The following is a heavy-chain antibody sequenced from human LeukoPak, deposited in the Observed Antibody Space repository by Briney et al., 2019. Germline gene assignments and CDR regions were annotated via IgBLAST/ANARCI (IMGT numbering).Heavy chain of an antibody. CDR1: GFTVCGNN. J-gene: IGHJ3*02. CDR3: ARDGGGYYDRSAGAFDI. CDR2: IYSGGST. D-gene: IGHD3-22*01. V-gene: IGHV3-53*01. Sequence: GGSLRLSCAASGFTVCGNNMSWVRPAPGQGLEWVSVIYSGGSTYYADSVKGRFTISRDNSKKTLYLQMNSLRAEDTAVYYCARDGGGYYDRSAGAFDIWGQGTMVTVSS.